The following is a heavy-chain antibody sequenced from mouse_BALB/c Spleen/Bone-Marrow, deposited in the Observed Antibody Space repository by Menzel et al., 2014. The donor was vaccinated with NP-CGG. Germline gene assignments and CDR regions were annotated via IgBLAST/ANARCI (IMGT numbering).Heavy chain of an antibody. J-gene: IGHJ3*01. D-gene: IGHD3-1*01. CDR1: GFTFSSFG. CDR3: ARGAARATWFAY. CDR2: ISSGSSTI. V-gene: IGHV5-17*02. Sequence: EVHLVESGGGLVQPGGSRKLSCAASGFTFSSFGMHWVRQAPEKGLEWVAYISSGSSTIYYADTVKGRFTISRDNPKNTLFLQMTSLRSEGTAMYYCARGAARATWFAYWGQGTLVTVSA.